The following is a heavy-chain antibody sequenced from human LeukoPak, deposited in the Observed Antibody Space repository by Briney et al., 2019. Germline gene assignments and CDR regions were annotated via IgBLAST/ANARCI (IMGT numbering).Heavy chain of an antibody. Sequence: GGSLRLSCAASGFTFSSYAMNWVRQAPGKGLEWVATIRVDGSTEYPVDSMKGRFTISRDNAKNSLYLQMNSLRAEDTTMYYCASHGSGSYYIPDYWGQGTLVTVSS. J-gene: IGHJ4*02. CDR2: IRVDGSTE. D-gene: IGHD3-10*01. V-gene: IGHV3-7*01. CDR3: ASHGSGSYYIPDY. CDR1: GFTFSSYA.